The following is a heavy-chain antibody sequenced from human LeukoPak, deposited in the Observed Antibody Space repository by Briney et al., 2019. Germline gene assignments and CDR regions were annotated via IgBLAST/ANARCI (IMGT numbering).Heavy chain of an antibody. D-gene: IGHD3-22*01. V-gene: IGHV3-23*01. CDR1: GFTFGSYA. Sequence: PGGSPRLSCAASGFTFGSYAMSWVRQAPGKGLEWVSAISGSGGSTYYADSVKGRFTISRDNSKNTLYLQMNSLRAEDTAVYYCAKIHDSSGCYRNYYYYGMDVWGQGTTVTVSS. CDR2: ISGSGGST. CDR3: AKIHDSSGCYRNYYYYGMDV. J-gene: IGHJ6*02.